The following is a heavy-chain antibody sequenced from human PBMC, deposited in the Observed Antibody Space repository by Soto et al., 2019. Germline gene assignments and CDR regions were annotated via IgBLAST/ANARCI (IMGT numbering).Heavy chain of an antibody. Sequence: QVQLQESRPGLVKPSETLSLTCTVSGDSLSSYYWSWIRQPPGKGLEWIGYIYYSGSTNYNPSLESRVTIFLDTSKNKVSLKVSCLTAADTAVYCCEIGRREGRGQYSFYYYGLDVWGQGTTVTVSS. CDR1: GDSLSSYY. CDR3: EIGRREGRGQYSFYYYGLDV. V-gene: IGHV4-59*01. D-gene: IGHD3-10*01. J-gene: IGHJ6*02. CDR2: IYYSGST.